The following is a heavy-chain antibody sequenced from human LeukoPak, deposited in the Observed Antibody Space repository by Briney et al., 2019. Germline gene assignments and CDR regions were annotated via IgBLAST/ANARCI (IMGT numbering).Heavy chain of an antibody. D-gene: IGHD2-8*01. Sequence: ASVKVSCKASGYTFTGYYMHWVRQAPGQGLEWMGWINPNSGGTNYAQKFQGRVTMTRDTSISTAYMELSRLRSDDTAVYYCAKDRCSNGVGCYYYYMDVWGKGTTVTISS. CDR2: INPNSGGT. J-gene: IGHJ6*03. CDR1: GYTFTGYY. V-gene: IGHV1-2*02. CDR3: AKDRCSNGVGCYYYYMDV.